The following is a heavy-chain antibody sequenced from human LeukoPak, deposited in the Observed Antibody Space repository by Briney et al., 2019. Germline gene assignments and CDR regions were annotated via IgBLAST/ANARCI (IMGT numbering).Heavy chain of an antibody. D-gene: IGHD6-13*01. CDR2: INPNSGGT. CDR3: ATHLYSSSWPFDY. CDR1: GYTFTSNY. J-gene: IGHJ4*02. Sequence: ASVKVSCKAFGYTFTSNYMHWVRQAPGQGLEWMGWINPNSGGTNYAQKFQGRVTMTRDTSISTAYMELSRLRSDDTAVYYCATHLYSSSWPFDYWGQGTLVTVSS. V-gene: IGHV1-2*02.